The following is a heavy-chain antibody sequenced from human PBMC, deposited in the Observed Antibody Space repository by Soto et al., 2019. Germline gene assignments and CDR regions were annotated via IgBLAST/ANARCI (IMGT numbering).Heavy chain of an antibody. CDR2: ITATGANT. V-gene: IGHV3-23*01. Sequence: EVQLMESGGGLVQPGGSLRLSCAASEFSFSSYALNWVRQAPGKGLEWVSAITATGANTNYADSVKGRFTISRDNSKKTLYLQMDSLRPEDTAVYYCWTYSSPFDYWGQGTQVTVSS. CDR1: EFSFSSYA. D-gene: IGHD6-13*01. CDR3: WTYSSPFDY. J-gene: IGHJ4*02.